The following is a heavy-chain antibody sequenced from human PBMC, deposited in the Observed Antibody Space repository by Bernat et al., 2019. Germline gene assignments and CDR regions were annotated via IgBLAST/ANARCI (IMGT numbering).Heavy chain of an antibody. J-gene: IGHJ3*02. CDR3: EREAFCSGGTCLGADAFDI. CDR1: GFTFSNYW. V-gene: IGHV3-74*01. Sequence: EEQLVESGGDLVQSGGSLRLSCTASGFTFSNYWMSWVRQAPGKGLVWVSRISHDGRGTTHADSVEGRFTISRDNAKKTLYLQMNNLRAEDTAVYYCEREAFCSGGTCLGADAFDIWGQGTMVTVSS. D-gene: IGHD2-15*01. CDR2: ISHDGRGT.